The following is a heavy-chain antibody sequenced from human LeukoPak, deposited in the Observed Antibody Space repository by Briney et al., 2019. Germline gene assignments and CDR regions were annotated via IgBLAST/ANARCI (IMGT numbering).Heavy chain of an antibody. CDR3: ARNLFYCSSTSCYSPWGY. D-gene: IGHD2-2*01. V-gene: IGHV3-11*01. J-gene: IGHJ4*02. Sequence: GGSLRLSCAASGFTFSDYYMSWIRQAPGKGLEWVSYISSSGSTIYYADSVKGRFTISRDNAKSSLYLQMNSLRAEDTAVYYCARNLFYCSSTSCYSPWGYWGQGTLVTVSS. CDR1: GFTFSDYY. CDR2: ISSSGSTI.